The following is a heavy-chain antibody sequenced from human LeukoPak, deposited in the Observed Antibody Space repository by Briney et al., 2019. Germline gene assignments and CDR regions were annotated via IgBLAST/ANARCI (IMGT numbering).Heavy chain of an antibody. Sequence: GGSLRLSCAASGFTFSSYAMSWVRQAPGKGLEWVSAIYSGGSTYYADSVKGRFTISRDNSKNTLYLQMNSLRAEDTAVYYCARDRVECSSTSCYVGYYYYYYMDVWGKGTTVTVSS. CDR1: GFTFSSYA. CDR3: ARDRVECSSTSCYVGYYYYYYMDV. V-gene: IGHV3-53*01. CDR2: IYSGGST. J-gene: IGHJ6*03. D-gene: IGHD2-2*01.